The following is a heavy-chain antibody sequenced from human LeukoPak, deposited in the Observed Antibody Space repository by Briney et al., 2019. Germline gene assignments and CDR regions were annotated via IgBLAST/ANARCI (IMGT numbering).Heavy chain of an antibody. CDR2: ISAYNGNT. D-gene: IGHD3-22*01. CDR3: ARGAYYYDSSGSAFDI. J-gene: IGHJ3*02. V-gene: IGHV1-18*01. Sequence: ASVKVSCKASGYTFTSYGISWVRQAPGQGLEWMGWISAYNGNTNYAQKLQGRVTMTTDTSTSTAYMELRSLRSDDTAVYYCARGAYYYDSSGSAFDIWGQGTMVTVS. CDR1: GYTFTSYG.